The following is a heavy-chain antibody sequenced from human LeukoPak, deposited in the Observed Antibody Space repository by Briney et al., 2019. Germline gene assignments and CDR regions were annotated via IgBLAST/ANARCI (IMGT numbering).Heavy chain of an antibody. V-gene: IGHV1-8*01. CDR3: ARVVEGHNYGLDYYYYYMDV. D-gene: IGHD5-18*01. Sequence: GASVKVSCKASGYSFTSNDINWVRQATGQGLEWMGWMNANTGNTGYAQKFQGRVTITRNTSTSTVYMELSSLRSEDTAVYYCARVVEGHNYGLDYYYYYMDVWGKGTTVTVSS. J-gene: IGHJ6*03. CDR1: GYSFTSND. CDR2: MNANTGNT.